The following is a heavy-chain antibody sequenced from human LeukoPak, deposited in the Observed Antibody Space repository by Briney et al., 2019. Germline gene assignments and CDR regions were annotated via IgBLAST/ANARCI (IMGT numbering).Heavy chain of an antibody. CDR3: ARDLDGSATNWFDP. J-gene: IGHJ5*02. CDR1: GGSISSYY. V-gene: IGHV4-59*01. Sequence: SETLSLTCTVSGGSISSYYWSWIRQPPGKGLEWIGYIYYSGSTNYNPSFKSRVTISVDTSKNQFSLKLSSVTAADTAVYYCARDLDGSATNWFDPWGQGTLVTVSS. CDR2: IYYSGST. D-gene: IGHD3-10*01.